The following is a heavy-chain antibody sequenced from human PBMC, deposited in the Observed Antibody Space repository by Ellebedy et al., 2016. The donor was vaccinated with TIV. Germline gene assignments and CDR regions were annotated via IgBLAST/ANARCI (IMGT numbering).Heavy chain of an antibody. CDR2: IFPGDSDT. Sequence: GESLKISCTGSGYSFTRHWIGWVRHMPGKGLEWMGIIFPGDSDTRYSPSLLGQVTISADKSVSTAYLQWSSLKASDTAMYYCARHDCDGDRYCPFDFWGQGTLVTVSP. CDR1: GYSFTRHW. V-gene: IGHV5-51*01. J-gene: IGHJ4*02. CDR3: ARHDCDGDRYCPFDF. D-gene: IGHD2-21*02.